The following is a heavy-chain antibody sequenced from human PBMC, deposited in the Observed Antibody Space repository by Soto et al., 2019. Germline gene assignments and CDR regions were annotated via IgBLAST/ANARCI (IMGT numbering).Heavy chain of an antibody. CDR3: PTESYSDINGIDV. J-gene: IGHJ6*02. CDR2: IYYSGST. CDR1: GGSISTGGYY. V-gene: IGHV4-31*03. D-gene: IGHD6-13*01. Sequence: QVQLQESGPGLVKPSQTLSLTCTVSGGSISTGGYYWSWICQHPGKGLEWIGYIYYSGSTYYNPSLMNRVTISLASCKTNSSLKFRSVTAAATAVYCCPTESYSDINGIDVSGHSTTVTV.